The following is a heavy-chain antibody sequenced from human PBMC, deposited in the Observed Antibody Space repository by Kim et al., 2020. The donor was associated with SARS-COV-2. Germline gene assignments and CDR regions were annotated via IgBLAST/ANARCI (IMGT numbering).Heavy chain of an antibody. CDR3: AREILGSSGLAFDY. J-gene: IGHJ4*02. CDR2: IYYSGST. V-gene: IGHV4-31*03. CDR1: GGSISSGGYY. D-gene: IGHD3-22*01. Sequence: SETLSLTCTVSGGSISSGGYYWSWIRQHPGKGLEWIGYIYYSGSTYYNPSLKSRVTISVDTSKNQFSLKLSSVTAADTAVYYCAREILGSSGLAFDYWGQGTLVTVSS.